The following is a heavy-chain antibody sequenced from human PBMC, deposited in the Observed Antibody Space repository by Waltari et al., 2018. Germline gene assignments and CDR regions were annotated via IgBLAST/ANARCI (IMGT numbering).Heavy chain of an antibody. V-gene: IGHV3-7*01. CDR2: IKKDGSEK. CDR3: ARDQNPDMVQGVARRDAFDI. J-gene: IGHJ3*02. D-gene: IGHD3-10*01. CDR1: GFTFSRYW. Sequence: EVQLVESGGGLVQTGGSLRLSCAAAGFTFSRYWMSWVRQAPGQGLEWVANIKKDGSEKYYVDSVKGRFTSSRDNAKNSLYLQMNSLRAEDTAVYYCARDQNPDMVQGVARRDAFDIWGQGTMVTVSS.